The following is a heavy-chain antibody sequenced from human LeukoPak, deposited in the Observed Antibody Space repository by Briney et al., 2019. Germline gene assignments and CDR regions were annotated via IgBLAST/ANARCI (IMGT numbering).Heavy chain of an antibody. D-gene: IGHD2-15*01. CDR3: ARARGGHFDY. J-gene: IGHJ4*02. CDR2: INHSGST. CDR1: GGSFSGYY. V-gene: IGHV4-34*01. Sequence: NPSETLSLTCAVYGGSFSGYYWSWIRQPPGKGLEWIGEINHSGSTNYNPSLKSRVTISVDMSKNQFSLKLSSVTAADTAVYYCARARGGHFDYWGQGTLVTVSS.